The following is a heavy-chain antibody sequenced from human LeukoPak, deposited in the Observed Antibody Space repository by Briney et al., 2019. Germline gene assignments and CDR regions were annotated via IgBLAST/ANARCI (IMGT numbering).Heavy chain of an antibody. V-gene: IGHV4-31*03. Sequence: PSQTLSLTCTISGGSISSGGYYWSWIRQHPGKGLEWIGYIYYSGSTYYNPSLKSRVTISVDTSKNQFSLKLSSVTAADTAVYYCARDSGSYPNYFDYWGQGTLVTVSS. J-gene: IGHJ4*02. CDR1: GGSISSGGYY. CDR2: IYYSGST. CDR3: ARDSGSYPNYFDY. D-gene: IGHD1-26*01.